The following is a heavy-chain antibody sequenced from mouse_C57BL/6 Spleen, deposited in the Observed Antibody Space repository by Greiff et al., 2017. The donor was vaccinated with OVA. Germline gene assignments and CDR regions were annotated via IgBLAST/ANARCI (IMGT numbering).Heavy chain of an antibody. Sequence: QVQLQQPGAELVKPGASVKMSCKASGYTFTSYWITWVKQRPGQGLEWIGDIYPGSGSTNYNEKFKSKATLTVDTSSSTAYMQLSSLTSEDSAVYYCARRGPTVVAKNYAMDYWGQGTSVTVSS. D-gene: IGHD1-1*01. CDR3: ARRGPTVVAKNYAMDY. CDR2: IYPGSGST. CDR1: GYTFTSYW. V-gene: IGHV1-55*01. J-gene: IGHJ4*01.